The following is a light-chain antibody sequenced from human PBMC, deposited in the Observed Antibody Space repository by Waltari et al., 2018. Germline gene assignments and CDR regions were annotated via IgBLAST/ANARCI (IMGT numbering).Light chain of an antibody. V-gene: IGKV3-11*01. CDR2: DTF. CDR1: QTVQNY. J-gene: IGKJ4*01. CDR3: QQRKNWPVT. Sequence: EIVLTQSPASLSLSPGERATLSCRASQTVQNYLACYQQKPGQAPRLLIDDTFARASGIPDRFSGSGSETDFTLTISSLDPEDFAVYYCQQRKNWPVTFGGGTKVDLK.